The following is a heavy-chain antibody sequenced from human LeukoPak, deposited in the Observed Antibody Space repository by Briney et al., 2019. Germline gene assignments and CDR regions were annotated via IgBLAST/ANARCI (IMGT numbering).Heavy chain of an antibody. CDR1: GFMFSTND. Sequence: GGSLRLSCAASGFMFSTNDMIWVRQAPGKGLEWVSAISGSGDGTTYDDSVKGRFTISRDNSKNTLYLQMNSLRAEDTAVYYCAKAVGQWSFDLWGRGALVTVSS. CDR3: AKAVGQWSFDL. V-gene: IGHV3-23*01. J-gene: IGHJ2*01. CDR2: ISGSGDGT.